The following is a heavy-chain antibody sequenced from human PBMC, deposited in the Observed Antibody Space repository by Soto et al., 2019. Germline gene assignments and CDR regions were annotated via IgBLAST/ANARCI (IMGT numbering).Heavy chain of an antibody. V-gene: IGHV3-30*18. Sequence: GGSLRLSCAASGFTFSIYGMHWVRQAPGKGLEWVAVISFDGSNKYYADSVKGRFTISRDNSKNTLDLQMNTLRAEDTALYYCAKDRGGKYTVGRIYYFDYWGQGTLVPVSS. D-gene: IGHD2-15*01. CDR1: GFTFSIYG. J-gene: IGHJ4*02. CDR3: AKDRGGKYTVGRIYYFDY. CDR2: ISFDGSNK.